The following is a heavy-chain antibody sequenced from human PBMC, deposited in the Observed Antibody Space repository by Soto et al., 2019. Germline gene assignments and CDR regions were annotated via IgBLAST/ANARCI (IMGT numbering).Heavy chain of an antibody. V-gene: IGHV3-21*01. Sequence: EVQLVESGGGLVKPGGSLRLSCAASGFIFSSYNMNWVRQAPGKGLEWVSSISSSGSYIHYADSVKGRFTISRDNAKNSLYVQMNSLRAEDTAVYYCAWGCYYYESPVHPPWLTPRGQGTLVTASS. CDR3: AWGCYYYESPVHPPWLTP. CDR1: GFIFSSYN. D-gene: IGHD3-22*01. J-gene: IGHJ5*02. CDR2: ISSSGSYI.